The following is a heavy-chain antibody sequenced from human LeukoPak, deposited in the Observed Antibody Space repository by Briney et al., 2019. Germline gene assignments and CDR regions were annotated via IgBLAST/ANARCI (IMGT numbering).Heavy chain of an antibody. CDR2: ISSNGDST. V-gene: IGHV3-64*01. D-gene: IGHD5-18*01. Sequence: GGSLRLSCAASGFTFSSYAMHWVRQAPGKGLEYVSAISSNGDSTYYANSVKGRFTISRDNSKNTLYLQMGSLRAEDMAVYYCARDSVDTAMVYYFDYWGQGTLVTVSS. CDR1: GFTFSSYA. CDR3: ARDSVDTAMVYYFDY. J-gene: IGHJ4*02.